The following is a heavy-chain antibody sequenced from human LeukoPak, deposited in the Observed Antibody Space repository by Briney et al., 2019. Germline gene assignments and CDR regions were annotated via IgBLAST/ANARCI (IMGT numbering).Heavy chain of an antibody. J-gene: IGHJ4*02. Sequence: KPSETLSLTCTVSGGSISSYYWSWIRQPPGKGLEWIGNIYDSGSTNYNPSLKSRVTISVDTSKNQCSLKLSSVTAADTAVYYCARQSISGSSLSYFDYWAREPWSASPQ. D-gene: IGHD3-22*01. CDR1: GGSISSYY. V-gene: IGHV4-59*01. CDR2: IYDSGST. CDR3: ARQSISGSSLSYFDY.